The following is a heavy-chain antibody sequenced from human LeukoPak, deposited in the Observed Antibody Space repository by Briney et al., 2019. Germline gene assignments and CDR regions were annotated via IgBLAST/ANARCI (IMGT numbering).Heavy chain of an antibody. CDR1: GFTFSSYS. CDR2: ISSSSSTI. D-gene: IGHD3-10*02. Sequence: GGSLRRSCAASGFTFSSYSMNWVGQAPGNGLEWVSYISSSSSTIYYADSVKGRFTISRDNAKNSLYLQMNSLRAEDTAVYYCAELGITMIGGVWGKGTTVTISS. J-gene: IGHJ6*04. CDR3: AELGITMIGGV. V-gene: IGHV3-48*04.